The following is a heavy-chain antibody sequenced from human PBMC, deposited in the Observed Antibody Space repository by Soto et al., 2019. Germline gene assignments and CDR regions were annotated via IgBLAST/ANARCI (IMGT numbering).Heavy chain of an antibody. J-gene: IGHJ4*02. CDR1: GFTFSSYG. D-gene: IGHD4-17*01. V-gene: IGHV3-30*18. CDR2: ISYDGSNK. Sequence: GGSLRLCCAASGFTFSSYGMDWVRQAPGKGLEWVAVISYDGSNKYYADSVKGRFTISRDNSKNTLYLQMNSLRAEDTAVYYCAKDSSNYGDYEYYFDYWGQGTLVTVSS. CDR3: AKDSSNYGDYEYYFDY.